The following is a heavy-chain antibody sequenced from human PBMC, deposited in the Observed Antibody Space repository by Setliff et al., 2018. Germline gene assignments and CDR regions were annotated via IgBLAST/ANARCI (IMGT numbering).Heavy chain of an antibody. CDR2: IIPIFGTA. Sequence: SVKVSCKASGGTFSSYAISWVRQAPGQGLEWMGRIIPIFGTANYAQKFQGRVTITADKSTSTAYMELSSLRSEDTAVYYCARGGIGFSEITIFGVALYWFDPWGQGTLVTVSS. D-gene: IGHD3-3*01. CDR3: ARGGIGFSEITIFGVALYWFDP. J-gene: IGHJ5*02. CDR1: GGTFSSYA. V-gene: IGHV1-69*06.